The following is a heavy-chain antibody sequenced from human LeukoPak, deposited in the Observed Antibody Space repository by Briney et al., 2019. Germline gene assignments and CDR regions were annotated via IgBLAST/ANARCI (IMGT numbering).Heavy chain of an antibody. CDR1: GFTFDDYA. CDR3: AKDLSAAGTDYFDS. J-gene: IGHJ4*01. CDR2: ISWNSGSI. V-gene: IGHV3-9*01. Sequence: GRSLRLSCAASGFTFDDYAVHWVRQAPGKGLECGSGISWNSGSIVYADSVKGRFTISRDHAKNSLSPQMHSLRAEDTALYYCAKDLSAAGTDYFDSWGPRTLVTAS. D-gene: IGHD6-13*01.